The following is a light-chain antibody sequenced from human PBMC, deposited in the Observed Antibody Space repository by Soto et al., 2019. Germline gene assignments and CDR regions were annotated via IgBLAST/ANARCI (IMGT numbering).Light chain of an antibody. Sequence: DIQLTQSPSFLSASVGDRVTITCRASQGISSYLAWYQQKPGKAPKLLIYAASTSQSGVPSRFSGSGSGTEFTLTINSLQPEDFATYYCQQLNSYPLTFGGGTMVEIK. J-gene: IGKJ4*01. CDR3: QQLNSYPLT. CDR1: QGISSY. CDR2: AAS. V-gene: IGKV1-9*01.